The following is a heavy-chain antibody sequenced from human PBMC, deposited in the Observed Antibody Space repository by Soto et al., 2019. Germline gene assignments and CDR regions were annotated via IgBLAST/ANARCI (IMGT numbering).Heavy chain of an antibody. CDR3: AKEPLAAAAGPYYFDY. CDR1: GFTFSSYE. D-gene: IGHD6-13*01. CDR2: ISSIGSTI. V-gene: IGHV3-48*03. Sequence: PVGSLRRPCAASGFTFSSYEMNWVRQAPGKGLEWVSYISSIGSTIYYADSVKGRFTISRDNAKNSLYLQMNSLRAEDTAVYYCAKEPLAAAAGPYYFDYWGQGTLVTVSS. J-gene: IGHJ4*02.